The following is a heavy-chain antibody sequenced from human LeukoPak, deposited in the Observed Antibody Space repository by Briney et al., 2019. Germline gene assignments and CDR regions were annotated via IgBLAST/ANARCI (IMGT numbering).Heavy chain of an antibody. V-gene: IGHV3-23*01. CDR1: GFTFSSYA. Sequence: GGSLRLSCAASGFTFSSYAMSWVRQAPGKGLEWVSAISGSGGSTYYADSVKGRFTISRDNSKNTLYLQMNSLRAEDTAVYYCAKDPRGDLWSGELSISGNWFDPWGQGTLVTVSS. D-gene: IGHD3-10*01. CDR3: AKDPRGDLWSGELSISGNWFDP. CDR2: ISGSGGST. J-gene: IGHJ5*02.